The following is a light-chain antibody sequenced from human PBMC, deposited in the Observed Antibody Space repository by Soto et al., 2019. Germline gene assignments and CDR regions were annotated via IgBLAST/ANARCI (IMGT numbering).Light chain of an antibody. V-gene: IGLV2-14*01. Sequence: QSALTQPASVSGSPGQSITISCTGTSTDVGRYNYVSWYQQHPGKAPKLMIYDVANRPSGVSNRFSGSKSGITSSLTISGLQAEDDADYYCSSYTTSSTDVFGTGTKVTVL. J-gene: IGLJ1*01. CDR2: DVA. CDR3: SSYTTSSTDV. CDR1: STDVGRYNY.